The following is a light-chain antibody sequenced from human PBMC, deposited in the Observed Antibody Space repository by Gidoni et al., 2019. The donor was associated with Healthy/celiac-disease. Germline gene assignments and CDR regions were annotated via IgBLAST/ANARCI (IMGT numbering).Light chain of an antibody. V-gene: IGKV1-5*01. CDR2: DAS. CDR3: QQYNSYS. CDR1: QSISSW. Sequence: DIQITQSPSTLSASVGDRVTINCRASQSISSWLAWYQQKPGKAPKLLIYDASSLESGVPSRFSGSGSGTEFTLTISSLQPDDFATYYCQQYNSYSFGQGTKLEIK. J-gene: IGKJ2*01.